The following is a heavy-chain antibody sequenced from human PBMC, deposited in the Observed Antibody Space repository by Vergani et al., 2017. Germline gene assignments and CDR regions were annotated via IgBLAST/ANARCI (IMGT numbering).Heavy chain of an antibody. CDR2: LIGGGGST. Sequence: EVQLLESGGSLKQPGGSVRLSCAASGFTFSTYAMHWVRQAPGKGLEWVSALIGGGGSTYYADSFKGRFIIPRDNSRYTPYLQMNSLRPEDTATYDCVKDTGSHETFFDSWGQGTRVTVSS. CDR3: VKDTGSHETFFDS. V-gene: IGHV3-23*01. J-gene: IGHJ4*02. D-gene: IGHD1-26*01. CDR1: GFTFSTYA.